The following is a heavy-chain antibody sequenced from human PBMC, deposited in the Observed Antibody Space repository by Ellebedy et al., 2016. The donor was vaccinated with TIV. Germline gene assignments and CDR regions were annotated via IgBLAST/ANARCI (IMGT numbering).Heavy chain of an antibody. CDR3: ARRGSYGDYAVQVNSWFDP. D-gene: IGHD4-17*01. CDR2: IYQDGSDQ. Sequence: PGGSLRLSCAASGFSFRSYWMSRVRQAPGKGLEWVANIYQDGSDQYYVDSVKGRFTISRDNANNSLFLQMNSLRAEDTAVYYCARRGSYGDYAVQVNSWFDPWGRGTLVTVSS. J-gene: IGHJ5*02. CDR1: GFSFRSYW. V-gene: IGHV3-7*01.